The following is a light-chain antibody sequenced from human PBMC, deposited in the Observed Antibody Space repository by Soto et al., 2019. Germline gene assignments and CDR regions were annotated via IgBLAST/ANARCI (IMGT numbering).Light chain of an antibody. CDR1: SSDVGGYNY. Sequence: QSALTQPASVSGSPGQSITISCTGTSSDVGGYNYVYWYQQHPGKAPKLMIYDVSNRPSGVSNRFSGSKSGNTASLTISGLQAEDEADYYCSSYTSSSTPWVFGGGTKLTVL. J-gene: IGLJ3*02. CDR2: DVS. V-gene: IGLV2-14*01. CDR3: SSYTSSSTPWV.